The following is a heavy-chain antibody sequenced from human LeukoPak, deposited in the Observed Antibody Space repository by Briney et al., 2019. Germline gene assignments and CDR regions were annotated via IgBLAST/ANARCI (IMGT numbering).Heavy chain of an antibody. J-gene: IGHJ6*02. V-gene: IGHV5-51*01. CDR3: ARLLRSEENGMDV. CDR2: IYPGDSDT. D-gene: IGHD3-3*01. CDR1: GCSFTSYW. Sequence: GESLKISCKGSGCSFTSYWIGWVRQMSGKGLEWMGIIYPGDSDTRYSPSFQGQVTISADKFINTAYPQWSSLKASDTAMYYCARLLRSEENGMDVWGQGTTVTVSS.